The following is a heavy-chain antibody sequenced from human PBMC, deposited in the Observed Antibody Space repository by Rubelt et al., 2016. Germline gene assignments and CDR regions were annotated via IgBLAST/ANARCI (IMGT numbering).Heavy chain of an antibody. Sequence: GPEWVAVISYDGSNKYYADSVKGRFTISRDNSKNTLYLQMNSLRAEDTAVYYCARARDLGIVVVPAATSYYGMDVWGQGTTVTVSS. CDR3: ARARDLGIVVVPAATSYYGMDV. V-gene: IGHV3-30*04. CDR2: ISYDGSNK. J-gene: IGHJ6*02. D-gene: IGHD2-2*03.